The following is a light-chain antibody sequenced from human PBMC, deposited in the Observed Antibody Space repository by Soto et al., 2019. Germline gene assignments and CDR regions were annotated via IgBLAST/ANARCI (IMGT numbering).Light chain of an antibody. J-gene: IGLJ1*01. CDR1: DMGSRS. CDR3: QVWESSSDHRV. Sequence: SSELTQPPSVSVAPGQTARISCGGTDMGSRSVHWYQQKPGQAPVLVVYDDSDRPSWIPERFSGSNSGITATLTISRVEVGDEADYYCQVWESSSDHRVFGPGTKVTVL. CDR2: DDS. V-gene: IGLV3-21*02.